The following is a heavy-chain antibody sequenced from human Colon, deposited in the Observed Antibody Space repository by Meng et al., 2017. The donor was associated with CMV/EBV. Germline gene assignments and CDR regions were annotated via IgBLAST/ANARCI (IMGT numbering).Heavy chain of an antibody. CDR1: GVSFSHYY. J-gene: IGHJ4*02. V-gene: IGHV4-4*07. D-gene: IGHD5-18*01. Sequence: QLQESGPGLVKPSETLSLSCTVSGVSFSHYYWSWIRQPAGKGPEWIGRIYIRGGTNYNPSLKSRVTMSVDTSKNQFSLKLSSVTAADTAVYYCAVQPCYDGYCYFDYWGQGTLVTVSS. CDR3: AVQPCYDGYCYFDY. CDR2: IYIRGGT.